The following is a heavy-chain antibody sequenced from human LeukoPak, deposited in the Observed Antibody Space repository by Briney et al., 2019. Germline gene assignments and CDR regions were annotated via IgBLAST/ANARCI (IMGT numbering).Heavy chain of an antibody. CDR1: GFTFSGYS. D-gene: IGHD2-8*02. CDR3: AREPGPGDY. V-gene: IGHV3-21*01. Sequence: GGSLRLSCAASGFTFSGYSMNWVRQAPGKGLEWVSSITASSYIYYADSVKGRFTISRDNAKNSLYLQMNSLRAEDTAVYYCAREPGPGDYCFQGTLITVSS. J-gene: IGHJ4*02. CDR2: ITASSYI.